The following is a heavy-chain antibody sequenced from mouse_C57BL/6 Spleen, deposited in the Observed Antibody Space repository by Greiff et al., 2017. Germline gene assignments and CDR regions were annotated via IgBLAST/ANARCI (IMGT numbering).Heavy chain of an antibody. V-gene: IGHV14-4*01. Sequence: EVQLQQSGAELVRPGASVKLSCTASGFNIKDDYMHWVKQRPEQGLEWIGWIDSENGDTEYASKFQGKATITADTSSNTAYLQLSSLTSEDTAVYYCTTLGYSDFDYWGQGTTLTVSS. CDR3: TTLGYSDFDY. D-gene: IGHD2-12*01. CDR1: GFNIKDDY. CDR2: IDSENGDT. J-gene: IGHJ2*01.